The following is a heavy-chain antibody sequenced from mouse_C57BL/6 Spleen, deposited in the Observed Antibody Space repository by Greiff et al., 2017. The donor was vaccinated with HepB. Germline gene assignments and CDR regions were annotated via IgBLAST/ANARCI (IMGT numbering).Heavy chain of an antibody. CDR2: IDPSDSET. D-gene: IGHD3-2*02. CDR1: GYTFTSYW. CDR3: ARGEAQATVGLFAY. J-gene: IGHJ3*01. V-gene: IGHV1-52*01. Sequence: QVQLKQPGAELVRPGSSVKLSCKASGYTFTSYWMHWVKQRPIQGLEWIGNIDPSDSETHYNQKFKDKATLTVDKSSSTAYMQLSSLTSEDSAVYYCARGEAQATVGLFAYWGQGTLVTVSA.